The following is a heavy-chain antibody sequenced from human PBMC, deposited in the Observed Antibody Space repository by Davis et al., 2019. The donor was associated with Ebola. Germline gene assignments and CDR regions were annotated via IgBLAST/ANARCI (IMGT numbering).Heavy chain of an antibody. Sequence: AASVKVSCKASGFTFTSSAMQWVRQARGQRLEWIGWIVVGSGNTNYAQKFQGRVSMTTDTSTSTAYMELRSLRSDDTAVYYCAKVRVGSGWYFDYWGQGTLVTVSS. CDR3: AKVRVGSGWYFDY. CDR1: GFTFTSSA. J-gene: IGHJ4*02. V-gene: IGHV1-58*02. CDR2: IVVGSGNT. D-gene: IGHD6-19*01.